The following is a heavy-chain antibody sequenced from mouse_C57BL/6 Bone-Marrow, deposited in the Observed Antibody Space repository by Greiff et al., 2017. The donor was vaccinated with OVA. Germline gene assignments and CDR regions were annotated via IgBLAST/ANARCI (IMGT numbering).Heavy chain of an antibody. CDR1: GYAFTNYL. CDR3: ARVTTVGGYAMDY. Sequence: VHLVESGAELVRPGTSVKVSCKASGYAFTNYLIEWVKQRPGQGLEWIGVINPGSGGTNYNEKFKGKATLTADKSSSTAYMQLSSLTSEDSAVYFCARVTTVGGYAMDYWGQGTSVTVSS. V-gene: IGHV1-54*01. CDR2: INPGSGGT. J-gene: IGHJ4*01. D-gene: IGHD1-1*01.